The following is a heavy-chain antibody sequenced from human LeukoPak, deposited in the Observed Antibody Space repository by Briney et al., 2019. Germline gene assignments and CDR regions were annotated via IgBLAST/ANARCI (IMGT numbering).Heavy chain of an antibody. CDR1: GFIFSDYY. CDR2: ISSSSSYM. D-gene: IGHD5-18*01. J-gene: IGHJ4*02. CDR3: ARYGGYSYGYGNY. V-gene: IGHV3-11*06. Sequence: PGGSLTLSCAASGFIFSDYYMTWIRQAPGRGLEWVSYISSSSSYMSYADSVKGRFTVSRDNAKNSLYLQMNSLRAEDTAVYYCARYGGYSYGYGNYWGQGTLVTVSS.